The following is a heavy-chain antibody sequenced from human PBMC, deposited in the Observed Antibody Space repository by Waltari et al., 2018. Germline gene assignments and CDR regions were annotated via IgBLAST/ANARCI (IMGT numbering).Heavy chain of an antibody. CDR2: ISSSSSYR. V-gene: IGHV3-21*01. D-gene: IGHD5-12*01. Sequence: EVQLVASGGGLVKPGGSLRLSCAASGFTFSSYRMNWVRQAPGKGLEWVASISSSSSYRYYADAVKGRFTISRDNAKNSLYLQMNSLRAEDTAVYYCARGGSGYGLFDYWGQGTLVTGSS. CDR1: GFTFSSYR. J-gene: IGHJ4*02. CDR3: ARGGSGYGLFDY.